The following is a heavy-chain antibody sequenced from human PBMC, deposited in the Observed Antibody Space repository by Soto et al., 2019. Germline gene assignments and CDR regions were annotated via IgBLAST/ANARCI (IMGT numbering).Heavy chain of an antibody. CDR3: ARAEDSSSWYKFDY. D-gene: IGHD6-13*01. Sequence: QVQLVQPGAEVKKPGASVKVSCKASGYTFTSYAMHWVRQAPGQRLEGMWWINAGNGNTKYSQKFHGRGTITRDTSASTAYMELSSLRSEDTAVYYCARAEDSSSWYKFDYWGQGTLVTVSS. V-gene: IGHV1-3*01. CDR1: GYTFTSYA. J-gene: IGHJ4*02. CDR2: INAGNGNT.